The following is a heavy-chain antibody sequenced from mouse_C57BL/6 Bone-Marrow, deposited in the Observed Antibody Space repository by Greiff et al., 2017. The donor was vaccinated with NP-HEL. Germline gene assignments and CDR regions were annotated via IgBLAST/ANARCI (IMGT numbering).Heavy chain of an antibody. D-gene: IGHD3-1*01. CDR1: GFTFSDYG. CDR3: ARGGLSYFDY. CDR2: ISNLASSI. V-gene: IGHV5-15*04. J-gene: IGHJ2*01. Sequence: EVKLVESGGGLVQPGGSLTLSCAASGFTFSDYGMAWVRQAPRKGPEWVAFISNLASSIYYADTVTGRFTIARENAKNTLYLEMSMLRSEDTAMYYCARGGLSYFDYWGQGTTLTVSS.